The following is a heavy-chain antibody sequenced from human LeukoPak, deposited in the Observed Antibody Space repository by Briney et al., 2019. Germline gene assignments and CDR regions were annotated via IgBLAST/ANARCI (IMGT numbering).Heavy chain of an antibody. D-gene: IGHD3-3*01. CDR3: ARDQAYDFWSGYSDYYYGMDV. CDR2: IWYDGSNK. V-gene: IGHV3-33*01. CDR1: GFTFSSYG. Sequence: GGSLRLSCAASGFTFSSYGMHWVRQAPGKGLEWVAVIWYDGSNKYYADSVKGRFTISRDNSKNTLYLQMNSLRAEDTAVYYCARDQAYDFWSGYSDYYYGMDVWGQGTTVTVSS. J-gene: IGHJ6*02.